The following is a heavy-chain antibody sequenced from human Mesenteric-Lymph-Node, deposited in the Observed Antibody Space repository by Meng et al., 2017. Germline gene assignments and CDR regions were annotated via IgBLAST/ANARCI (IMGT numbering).Heavy chain of an antibody. V-gene: IGHV3-30*01. Sequence: GESLKISCAASGFTFSSYAMHWVRQAPGKGLEWVAVISYDGSNKYYADSVKGRFTISRDNAKNSLYLQMNSLRPEDTALYYCAKESKSSWRLGEDYYYGMDVWGQGNTVTVSS. CDR1: GFTFSSYA. CDR2: ISYDGSNK. D-gene: IGHD6-13*01. J-gene: IGHJ6*02. CDR3: AKESKSSWRLGEDYYYGMDV.